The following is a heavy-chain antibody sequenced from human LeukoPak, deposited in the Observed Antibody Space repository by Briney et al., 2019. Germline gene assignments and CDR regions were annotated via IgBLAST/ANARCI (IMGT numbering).Heavy chain of an antibody. V-gene: IGHV3-30*18. CDR1: GFTFSNYG. D-gene: IGHD2-15*01. J-gene: IGHJ4*02. Sequence: AGGSLRLSCAASGFTFSNYGMHWVRQAPGKGLEWVAVISFDGSNKYYADSVKGRFTISRDNSENTLYLQMNSLRAEDTAVYYCAKDRAVGKVVAATGYFDYWGQGTLVTVSS. CDR2: ISFDGSNK. CDR3: AKDRAVGKVVAATGYFDY.